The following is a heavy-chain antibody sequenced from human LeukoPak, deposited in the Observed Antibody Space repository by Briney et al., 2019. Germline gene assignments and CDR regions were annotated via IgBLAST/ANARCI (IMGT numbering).Heavy chain of an antibody. CDR2: IYTSGST. Sequence: SQTLSLTCTVPGGSISSGSYYWSWIRQPAGKGLEWIGRIYTSGSTNYNPSLKSRVTISVDTPKNQFSLKLSSVTAADTAVYYCAGKEWELHPFDYWGQGTLVTVSS. J-gene: IGHJ4*02. CDR3: AGKEWELHPFDY. D-gene: IGHD1-26*01. V-gene: IGHV4-61*02. CDR1: GGSISSGSYY.